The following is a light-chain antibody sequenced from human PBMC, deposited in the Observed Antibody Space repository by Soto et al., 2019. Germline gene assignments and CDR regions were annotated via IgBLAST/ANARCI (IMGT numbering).Light chain of an antibody. Sequence: QSVLTQSPSASASLGASVKLTCTLSSGYSSYAIAWHQQQPEKGPRYLMNINSDGSHSKRDGIPDRFSGSSSGAERYLTISSLQSEDEADYFCQTWVTGSWVFGGGTKLTVL. J-gene: IGLJ3*02. CDR1: SGYSSYA. V-gene: IGLV4-69*01. CDR2: INSDGSH. CDR3: QTWVTGSWV.